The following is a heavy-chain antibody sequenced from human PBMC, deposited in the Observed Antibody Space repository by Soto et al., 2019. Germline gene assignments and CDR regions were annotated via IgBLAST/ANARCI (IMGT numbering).Heavy chain of an antibody. CDR3: AREGGGGYCSSTSCHLF. V-gene: IGHV3-21*01. CDR2: ISSSSSYI. Sequence: EVQLVESGGGLVKPGGSLRLSCAASGFTFSSYSMNWVRQAPGKGLEWVSSISSSSSYIYYADSVKGRFTISRDNAKNSLYLQMNSLRAEDTAVYYCAREGGGGYCSSTSCHLFWGQGTLVTVSS. D-gene: IGHD2-2*01. J-gene: IGHJ4*02. CDR1: GFTFSSYS.